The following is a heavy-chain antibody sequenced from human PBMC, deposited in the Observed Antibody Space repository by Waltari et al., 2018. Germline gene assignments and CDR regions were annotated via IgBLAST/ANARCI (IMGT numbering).Heavy chain of an antibody. CDR3: ATLDSSGSSPIYYFDY. J-gene: IGHJ4*02. V-gene: IGHV1-69-2*01. Sequence: EVQLVQSGAEVKKPGATVKISCKVSGYTFTDYYMHWVQQAPGKGLEWMGLYFPEEGKKMYAESFQGSVTVTPDSSTDTAYMELSSLRSEDTTVDYCATLDSSGSSPIYYFDYWGQGTLVTVSS. CDR2: YFPEEGKK. CDR1: GYTFTDYY. D-gene: IGHD3-22*01.